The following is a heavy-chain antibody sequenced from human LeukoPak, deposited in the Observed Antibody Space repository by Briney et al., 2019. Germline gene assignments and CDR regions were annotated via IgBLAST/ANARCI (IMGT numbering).Heavy chain of an antibody. J-gene: IGHJ4*02. CDR2: IYYSGST. CDR1: GGSISSYY. Sequence: SETLSLTCTVSGGSISSYYWSWIRQPPGKGLEWIGYIYYSGSTNYNPSLKSRATISVDTSKNQFSLKLSSVTAADTAVYYCAREHSYGSRAFDYWGQGTLVTVSS. CDR3: AREHSYGSRAFDY. D-gene: IGHD5-18*01. V-gene: IGHV4-59*01.